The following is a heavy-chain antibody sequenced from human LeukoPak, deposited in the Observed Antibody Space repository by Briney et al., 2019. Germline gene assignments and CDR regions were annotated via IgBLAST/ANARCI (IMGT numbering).Heavy chain of an antibody. CDR3: AKQLGYCSDGSCYFSY. Sequence: GRSLRLSCAASGFTFSSYGMHWVRQAPGKGLEWVAVIWYDGSNKYYADSVKGRFTISRDNSKSTLCLQMNSLRAEDTAVYYCAKQLGYCSDGSCYFSYWGQGTLVTVPS. CDR2: IWYDGSNK. D-gene: IGHD2-15*01. CDR1: GFTFSSYG. J-gene: IGHJ4*02. V-gene: IGHV3-33*06.